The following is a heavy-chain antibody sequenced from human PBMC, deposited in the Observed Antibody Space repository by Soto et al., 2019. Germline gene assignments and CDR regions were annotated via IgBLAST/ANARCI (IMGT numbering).Heavy chain of an antibody. CDR2: IIPIFGTA. J-gene: IGHJ6*02. Sequence: ASVKVSCKASGGTFSSYAISWVRQAPGQGLEWMGGIIPIFGTANYAQKFQGRVTITADDSTSTAYMELSSLRSEDPDVYYCERSRYDSVWGSYRYYYGMDVWG. D-gene: IGHD3-16*02. V-gene: IGHV1-69*01. CDR1: GGTFSSYA. CDR3: ERSRYDSVWGSYRYYYGMDV.